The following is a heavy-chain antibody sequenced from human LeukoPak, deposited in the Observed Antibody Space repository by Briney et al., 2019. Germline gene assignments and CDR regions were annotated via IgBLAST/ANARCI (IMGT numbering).Heavy chain of an antibody. D-gene: IGHD3-22*01. CDR3: ARGRGYYDSSGYYYWFDP. J-gene: IGHJ5*02. V-gene: IGHV1-8*01. CDR2: MNPNSGNT. CDR1: GYTFTSYV. Sequence: GASVKVSCKASGYTFTSYVINWVRQATGQGLEWMGWMNPNSGNTGYAQKFQGRVTMTRNTSISTAYMELSSLRSEDTAVYYCARGRGYYDSSGYYYWFDPWGQGALVTVSS.